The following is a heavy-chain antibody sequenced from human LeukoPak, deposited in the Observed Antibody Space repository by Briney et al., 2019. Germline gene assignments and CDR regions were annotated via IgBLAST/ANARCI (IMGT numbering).Heavy chain of an antibody. J-gene: IGHJ4*02. V-gene: IGHV4-59*01. CDR2: IYYSGST. CDR3: ARVGYFDWLFFDY. Sequence: SETLSLTCTVSGGSISSYYWSWIRQPPGKGLEWIGYIYYSGSTNYSPSLKSRVTISVDTSKNQFSLKLSSVTAADTAVYYCARVGYFDWLFFDYWGQGTLVTVSS. CDR1: GGSISSYY. D-gene: IGHD3-9*01.